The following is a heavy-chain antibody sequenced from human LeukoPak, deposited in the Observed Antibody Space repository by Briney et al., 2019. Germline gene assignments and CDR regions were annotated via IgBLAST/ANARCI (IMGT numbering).Heavy chain of an antibody. CDR3: ARGVIDYFDY. CDR2: INPSGGST. Sequence: ASVKVSCKASGGTFSSYAISWVRQAPGQGLEWMGIINPSGGSTSYAQKFQGRVTMTRDTSTSTVYMELSSLRSEDTAVYYCARGVIDYFDYWGQGTLVTVSS. CDR1: GGTFSSYA. V-gene: IGHV1-46*01. J-gene: IGHJ4*02.